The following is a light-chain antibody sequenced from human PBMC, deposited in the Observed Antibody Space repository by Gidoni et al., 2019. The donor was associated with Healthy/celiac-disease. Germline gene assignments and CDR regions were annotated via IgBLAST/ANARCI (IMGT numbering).Light chain of an antibody. V-gene: IGKV3-11*01. CDR1: QSVSSY. J-gene: IGKJ1*01. CDR3: QQRSNWPT. Sequence: ELVLTPSPATLSLSPGERATLSCRASQSVSSYLAWYQQKPGQAPRLLIYDASNRATGIPARFSGSGSGTDFTLTISSLEPEDFAVYYCQQRSNWPTFGQGTKVEI. CDR2: DAS.